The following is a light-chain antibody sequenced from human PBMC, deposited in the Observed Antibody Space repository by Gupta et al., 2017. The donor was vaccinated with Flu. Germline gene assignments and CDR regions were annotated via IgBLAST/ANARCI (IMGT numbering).Light chain of an antibody. CDR3: MQGSRWPWA. J-gene: IGKJ1*01. Sequence: DVVVTKSPLSLPVTLGQPASISCRSSQSLVYSDGNTYLHWFQQRPGQSPRRLIYQVSHRESGVPDRFSGSGSGTEFRLKISRVEAEDVGVYYCMQGSRWPWAFGQGTKVEI. CDR1: QSLVYSDGNTY. V-gene: IGKV2-30*01. CDR2: QVS.